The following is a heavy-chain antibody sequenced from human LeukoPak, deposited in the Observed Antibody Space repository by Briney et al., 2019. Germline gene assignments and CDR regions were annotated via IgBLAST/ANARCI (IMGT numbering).Heavy chain of an antibody. Sequence: SETLSLTCTVSGGXISSSSYYWGWIRQPPGKGLEWIGSIYYSGNTYYNPSLKSRVTISVDTSKNQFSLKLSSVTAADTAVYYCARGYCSSTSCPLELDYWGQGTLVTVSS. D-gene: IGHD2-2*01. V-gene: IGHV4-39*01. CDR1: GGXISSSSYY. J-gene: IGHJ4*02. CDR2: IYYSGNT. CDR3: ARGYCSSTSCPLELDY.